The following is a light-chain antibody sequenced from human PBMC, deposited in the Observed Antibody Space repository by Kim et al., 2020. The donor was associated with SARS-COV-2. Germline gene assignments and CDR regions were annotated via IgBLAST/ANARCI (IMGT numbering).Light chain of an antibody. V-gene: IGLV1-44*01. Sequence: QLVLTQPPSASRTPGQRVTISCSGGRSNIGSNVVNWYQQLPGTAPKLLIYSNDYRPSGVPDRFSGSKSGTSASLDISGLQSEDEADYYCAAWDDSLNGSVFGGGTQLTVL. CDR2: SND. CDR1: RSNIGSNV. CDR3: AAWDDSLNGSV. J-gene: IGLJ3*02.